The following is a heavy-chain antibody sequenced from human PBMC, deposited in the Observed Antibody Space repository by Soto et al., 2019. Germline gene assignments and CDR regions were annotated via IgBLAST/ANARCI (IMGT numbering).Heavy chain of an antibody. D-gene: IGHD6-13*01. CDR1: GFTFDDYA. J-gene: IGHJ6*02. CDR2: ISWNSGSI. V-gene: IGHV3-9*01. Sequence: GGSLRLSCAASGFTFDDYAMHLVRQAPGEGLEWVSGISWNSGSIGYADSVKGRFTISRYNAKNSLYLQMNSLRAEDTALYYCAKDIGHWRAAATRGMGYYYYGMDVWGQGTPVTVSS. CDR3: AKDIGHWRAAATRGMGYYYYGMDV.